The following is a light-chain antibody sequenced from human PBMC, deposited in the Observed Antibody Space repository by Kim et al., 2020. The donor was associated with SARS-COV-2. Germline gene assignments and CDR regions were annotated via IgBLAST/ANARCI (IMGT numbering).Light chain of an antibody. CDR1: QSVLNRSNNKNR. V-gene: IGKV4-1*01. CDR2: WAT. CDR3: QQYYNTPLT. J-gene: IGKJ4*01. Sequence: GYINRKSSQSVLNRSNNKNRLAWDQQKQGQSPKVLIYWATTRESGVPDRFSGSGSETDFTLTISSLQAEDVAVYYCQQYYNTPLTFGGGTKVDIK.